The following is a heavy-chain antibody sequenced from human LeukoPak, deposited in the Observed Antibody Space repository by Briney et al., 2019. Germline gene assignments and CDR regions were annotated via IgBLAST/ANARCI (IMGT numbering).Heavy chain of an antibody. Sequence: ASVKVSCKASGYTFTNYGISWVRQAPGQGLEWMGWISAYNGNTNYAQKLQGRVTMTTDTSTTTAYMELRSLRSDDTAVYYCARGVADIVVVPAAIYWFDPWGQGTLVTVSS. CDR1: GYTFTNYG. CDR3: ARGVADIVVVPAAIYWFDP. V-gene: IGHV1-18*01. J-gene: IGHJ5*02. D-gene: IGHD2-2*01. CDR2: ISAYNGNT.